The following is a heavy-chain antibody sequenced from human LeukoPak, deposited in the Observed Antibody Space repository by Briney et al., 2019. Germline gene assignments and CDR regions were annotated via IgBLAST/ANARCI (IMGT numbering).Heavy chain of an antibody. CDR2: LSDSGDTT. J-gene: IGHJ4*02. Sequence: GGSLRLACAASGFTYSTYAMNWVRQAPGKGLEWVSSLSDSGDTTYYADSVKGRFTISRDNSKNTLFLQMNSLRAEDTALYYCAKDMYTSGRRASLDYWGQGTLVTVSS. CDR3: AKDMYTSGRRASLDY. D-gene: IGHD6-19*01. V-gene: IGHV3-23*01. CDR1: GFTYSTYA.